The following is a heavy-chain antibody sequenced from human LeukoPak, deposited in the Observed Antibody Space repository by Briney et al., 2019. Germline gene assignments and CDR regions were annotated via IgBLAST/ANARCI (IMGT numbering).Heavy chain of an antibody. CDR1: GGSISSYY. J-gene: IGHJ4*02. Sequence: SETLSLTCTVSGGSISSYYWSWIRQPPGKGLEWIGYIYYSGSTNYNPSLKSRVTISVDTSKNQFSLKLSSVTAADTAVYYCARDMDTADLSTFDYWGQGTLVTVSS. CDR2: IYYSGST. V-gene: IGHV4-59*12. CDR3: ARDMDTADLSTFDY. D-gene: IGHD5-18*01.